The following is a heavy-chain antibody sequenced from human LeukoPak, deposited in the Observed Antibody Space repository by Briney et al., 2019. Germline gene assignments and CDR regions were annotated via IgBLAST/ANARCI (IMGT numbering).Heavy chain of an antibody. J-gene: IGHJ4*02. D-gene: IGHD1-26*01. Sequence: GGSLRLSCTGSAFTFSSYDMHWVRQAPGKGLEWVAIISYNGSNKYYADSVKGRFTISRDNSKNTLYLEMNSLRAEDTAVYYCAKDTYSTSPYYFDYWGQGTLVTVSS. V-gene: IGHV3-30*18. CDR2: ISYNGSNK. CDR1: AFTFSSYD. CDR3: AKDTYSTSPYYFDY.